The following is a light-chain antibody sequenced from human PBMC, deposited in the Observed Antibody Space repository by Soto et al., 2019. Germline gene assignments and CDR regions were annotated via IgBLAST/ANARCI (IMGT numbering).Light chain of an antibody. Sequence: QSALTQPASVSASPGQSITISCTETNSDIGTLNSASWYQQFPGKAPKLMIFGVSVRPSGVSTRFSGSKFGNTAFLYISGLQAEDEADYYCSSYTSSRTYVFGSGTKLTVL. CDR2: GVS. J-gene: IGLJ1*01. CDR1: NSDIGTLNS. CDR3: SSYTSSRTYV. V-gene: IGLV2-14*01.